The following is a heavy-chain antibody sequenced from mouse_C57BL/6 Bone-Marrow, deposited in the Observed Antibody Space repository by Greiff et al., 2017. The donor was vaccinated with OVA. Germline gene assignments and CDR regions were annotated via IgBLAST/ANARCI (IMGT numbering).Heavy chain of an antibody. D-gene: IGHD1-1*01. V-gene: IGHV1-75*01. CDR1: GYTFTDYY. Sequence: VQLQQSGPELVKPGASVKISCKASGYTFTDYYINWVKQRPGQGLEWIGWIFPGSGSTYYNEKFKGKATLTVDKSSSTAYMLLSSLTSEDSAVYFCARREDYGSSLYYFDYWGQGTTLTVSS. J-gene: IGHJ2*01. CDR2: IFPGSGST. CDR3: ARREDYGSSLYYFDY.